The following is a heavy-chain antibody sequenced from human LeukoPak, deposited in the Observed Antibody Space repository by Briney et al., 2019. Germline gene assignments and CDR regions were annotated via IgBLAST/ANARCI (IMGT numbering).Heavy chain of an antibody. D-gene: IGHD6-13*01. J-gene: IGHJ4*02. Sequence: GGSLRLSCAASGFTFSSYWMSWVRQAPGKGLEWVSYISSSGSTIYYADSVKGRFTISRDNAKNSLYLQMNSLRAEDTAVYYCARGYSSSWYGDYWGQGTLVTVSS. CDR2: ISSSGSTI. V-gene: IGHV3-48*04. CDR3: ARGYSSSWYGDY. CDR1: GFTFSSYW.